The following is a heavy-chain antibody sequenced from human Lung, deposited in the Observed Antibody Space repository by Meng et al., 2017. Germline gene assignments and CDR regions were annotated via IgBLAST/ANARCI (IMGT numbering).Heavy chain of an antibody. CDR3: ARGRRNEPLFDY. D-gene: IGHD1-14*01. J-gene: IGHJ4*02. CDR2: LIAVFDKT. CDR1: GGSFSTHI. V-gene: IGHV1-69*13. Sequence: QVQLVQSGAEVKKPGSAVKVACKTSGGSFSTHIFSWVRQAPGQGLEWMGGLIAVFDKTKAAPRFQDRVTFTADESTSTAYMELSSLTFDDTAVYFCARGRRNEPLFDYWGQGTLVTVSS.